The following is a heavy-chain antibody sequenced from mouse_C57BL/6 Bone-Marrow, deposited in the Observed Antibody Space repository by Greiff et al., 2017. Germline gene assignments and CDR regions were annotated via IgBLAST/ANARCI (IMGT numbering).Heavy chain of an antibody. Sequence: VQLKQSGAELVRPGASVKLSCTASGFNIKDDYMHWVKQRPEQGLEWIGWIDPENGDTEYASKFQGKATITADTSSNTAYLQLSSLTSEDTAVYYCTTNYDYAWFAYWGQGTLVTVSA. CDR2: IDPENGDT. CDR3: TTNYDYAWFAY. J-gene: IGHJ3*01. CDR1: GFNIKDDY. D-gene: IGHD2-4*01. V-gene: IGHV14-4*01.